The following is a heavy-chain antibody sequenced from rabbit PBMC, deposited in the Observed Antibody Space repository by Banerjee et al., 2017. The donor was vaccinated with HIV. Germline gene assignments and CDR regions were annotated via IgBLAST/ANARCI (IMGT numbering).Heavy chain of an antibody. D-gene: IGHD2-1*01. Sequence: QEQVVESGGGLVQPGGSLKLSCKASGFDFSNYGVSWVRQAPGKGLEWIGYIDPVFGITYYANWVNGRFTISKASSTTVTLHMTSLTVADTATYFCARGSATMTMVITGYYLALWGPGTLVTVS. CDR1: GFDFSNYG. CDR3: ARGSATMTMVITGYYLAL. J-gene: IGHJ6*01. V-gene: IGHV1S39*01. CDR2: IDPVFGIT.